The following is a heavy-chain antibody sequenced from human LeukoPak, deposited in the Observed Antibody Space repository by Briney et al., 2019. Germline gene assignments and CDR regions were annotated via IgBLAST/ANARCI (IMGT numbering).Heavy chain of an antibody. CDR3: ARDFGPVDGTVFVAVISAYGMDI. J-gene: IGHJ6*02. Sequence: ASVKVSCKASGYTFTSYYMHWVRPAPGQGLEWMGMINPSGDGTSDAQKFQGRVTMTRATSTSTVYMELSSLRTEDTAVYYCARDFGPVDGTVFVAVISAYGMDIWGQGTTATVSS. CDR1: GYTFTSYY. D-gene: IGHD3-3*01. V-gene: IGHV1-46*01. CDR2: INPSGDGT.